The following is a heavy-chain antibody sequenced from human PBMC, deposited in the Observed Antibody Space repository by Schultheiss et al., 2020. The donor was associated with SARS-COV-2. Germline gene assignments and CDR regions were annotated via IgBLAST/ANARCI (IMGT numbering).Heavy chain of an antibody. Sequence: GESLKISCKGSGYSFTRYWIAWVRQMPGKGLEWMGVSSPGDSVTRYSPSFQGQVTISVDKSISTAYLQWSSLKAPDTAMYYCAIELVVPGAFDIWGQGTMVTVSS. V-gene: IGHV5-51*01. CDR2: SSPGDSVT. CDR3: AIELVVPGAFDI. D-gene: IGHD2-8*02. J-gene: IGHJ3*02. CDR1: GYSFTRYW.